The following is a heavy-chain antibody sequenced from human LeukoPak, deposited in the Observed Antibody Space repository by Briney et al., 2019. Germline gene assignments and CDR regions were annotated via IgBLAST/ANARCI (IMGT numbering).Heavy chain of an antibody. V-gene: IGHV1-18*01. CDR2: ISAYNGNT. J-gene: IGHJ5*02. CDR1: GYTFISYG. Sequence: ASVKVSCKASGYTFISYGISWVRQAPGQGLEWMGWISAYNGNTKYAQKLQGRVTMTTDTSTSTAYMEVRSLRSDDTAVYYCARDSPCSGSSYWFDPWGQGTLVTVSS. CDR3: ARDSPCSGSSYWFDP. D-gene: IGHD1-26*01.